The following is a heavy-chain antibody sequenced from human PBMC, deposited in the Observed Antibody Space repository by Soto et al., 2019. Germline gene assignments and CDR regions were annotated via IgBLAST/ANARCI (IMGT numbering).Heavy chain of an antibody. CDR2: TYYRSKWNN. V-gene: IGHV6-1*01. CDR1: GDSVSSNSAA. D-gene: IGHD6-6*01. J-gene: IGHJ6*02. CDR3: ARAEEGSSSAGGVHYYYGMDV. Sequence: KQSQTLSLTCAISGDSVSSNSAAWNWIRQSPSRGLEWLGRTYYRSKWNNDYAVSVKSRITINPDTSKNQFSLQLNSVTPEDTAVYYCARAEEGSSSAGGVHYYYGMDVWGQGTTVTVSS.